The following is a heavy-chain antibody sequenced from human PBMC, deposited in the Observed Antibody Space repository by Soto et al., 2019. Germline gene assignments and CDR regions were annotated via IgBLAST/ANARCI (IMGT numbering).Heavy chain of an antibody. Sequence: QVQLVESGGGVVQPGRSLRLSCAASGFTFSSYGMHWVRQAPGKGLEWVAVIWYDGSNKYYADSVKGRFTISRDNSKNTLYLQMNSLRAEDTAVYYCARDFRHYYDSSGYLALDYWGQGTLVTVSS. CDR3: ARDFRHYYDSSGYLALDY. D-gene: IGHD3-22*01. CDR1: GFTFSSYG. CDR2: IWYDGSNK. V-gene: IGHV3-33*01. J-gene: IGHJ4*02.